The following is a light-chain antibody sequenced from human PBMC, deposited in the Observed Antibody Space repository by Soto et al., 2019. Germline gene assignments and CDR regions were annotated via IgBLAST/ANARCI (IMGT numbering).Light chain of an antibody. V-gene: IGKV3-15*01. Sequence: EIVMTHSPATLSVSPGERATLSCRASQSVSNNLAWYQQKPGQAPRLLIYGASTRATAIPARFSGSGSGTEFTLTISSLQSEDFAVYYCQQRSNWRYTFGQGTKLEIK. J-gene: IGKJ2*01. CDR3: QQRSNWRYT. CDR2: GAS. CDR1: QSVSNN.